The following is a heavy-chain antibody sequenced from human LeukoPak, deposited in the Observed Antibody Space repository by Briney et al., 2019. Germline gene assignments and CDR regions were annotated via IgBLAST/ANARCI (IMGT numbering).Heavy chain of an antibody. Sequence: GGSLRLSCAASGFTFSTYVMSWVRQAPGKGLEYLSLITGNGDNTYYADSVKGRFTISRDNSKTTLYLQMNSLRVEDTALYYCAKGRYSGSGSYLNSIDYWGQGTLVTVSS. CDR2: ITGNGDNT. CDR3: AKGRYSGSGSYLNSIDY. J-gene: IGHJ4*02. V-gene: IGHV3-23*01. CDR1: GFTFSTYV. D-gene: IGHD3-10*01.